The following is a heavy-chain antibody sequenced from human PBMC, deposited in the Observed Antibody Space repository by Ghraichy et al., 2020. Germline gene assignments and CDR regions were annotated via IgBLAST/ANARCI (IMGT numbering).Heavy chain of an antibody. CDR2: ISGSGGST. CDR3: AKLVAIVGATYYEDWFDP. J-gene: IGHJ5*02. Sequence: GESLNISCAASGFTFSSYAMSWVRQAPGKGLEWVSAISGSGGSTYYADSVKGRFTISRDNSKNTLYLQMNSLRAEDTAVYYCAKLVAIVGATYYEDWFDPWGQGTLVTV. D-gene: IGHD1-26*01. V-gene: IGHV3-23*01. CDR1: GFTFSSYA.